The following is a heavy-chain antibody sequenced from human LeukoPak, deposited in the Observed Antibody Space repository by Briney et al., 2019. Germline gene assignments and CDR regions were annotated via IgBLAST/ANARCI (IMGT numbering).Heavy chain of an antibody. CDR2: TSYDGGYK. D-gene: IGHD2-2*01. Sequence: GGSLRLSCAASGFSLSTFGMQWVRQAPGKGLEGVAVTSYDGGYKYYGDSVKGRFTISRDNSKITLFLQMNSLRDEDTAVYYCAKGLGRAVVPPAIDYWGQGTPVTVSP. J-gene: IGHJ4*02. CDR1: GFSLSTFG. CDR3: AKGLGRAVVPPAIDY. V-gene: IGHV3-30*18.